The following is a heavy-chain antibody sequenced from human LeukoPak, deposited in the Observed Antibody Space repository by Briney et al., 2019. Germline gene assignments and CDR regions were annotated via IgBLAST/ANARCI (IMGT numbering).Heavy chain of an antibody. CDR2: ISYDGSNK. Sequence: PGRSLRLSCAASGFTFSSYGMHWVRQAPGKGLEWVAVISYDGSNKYYADSVKGRFTISRDNSKNTLYLQMNSLRAEGTAVYYCAKDTDSYGYGAFDYWGQGTLVTVSS. J-gene: IGHJ4*02. CDR1: GFTFSSYG. CDR3: AKDTDSYGYGAFDY. V-gene: IGHV3-30*18. D-gene: IGHD5-18*01.